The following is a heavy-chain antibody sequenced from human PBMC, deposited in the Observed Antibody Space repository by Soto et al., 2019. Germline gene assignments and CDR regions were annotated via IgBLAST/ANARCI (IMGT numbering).Heavy chain of an antibody. Sequence: ESVGGVVQPGRSLRLSCAASGFTFSSYGMHWVRQAPGKGLEWVAVIWYDGSNKYYADSVKGRFTISRDNSKNTLYLQMNSLRAEDTAVYYCARGGYSSGWCDYWGQGTLVTVSS. CDR2: IWYDGSNK. J-gene: IGHJ4*02. D-gene: IGHD6-19*01. CDR1: GFTFSSYG. CDR3: ARGGYSSGWCDY. V-gene: IGHV3-33*01.